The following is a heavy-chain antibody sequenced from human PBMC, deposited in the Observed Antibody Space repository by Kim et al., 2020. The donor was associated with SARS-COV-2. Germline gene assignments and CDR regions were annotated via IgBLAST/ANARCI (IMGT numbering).Heavy chain of an antibody. D-gene: IGHD4-4*01. CDR3: ARGDDYTVYYFYY. V-gene: IGHV4-59*13. J-gene: IGHJ4*02. CDR1: DVSISSYY. Sequence: SETLSLTCTVSDVSISSYYWSWIRQPPGKGLEWIGYIYYSGSTNYNPSLTSRVTISVDTSKTQFSLKLSSVTAADTAVYYCARGDDYTVYYFYYWGEGTLVTLSS. CDR2: IYYSGST.